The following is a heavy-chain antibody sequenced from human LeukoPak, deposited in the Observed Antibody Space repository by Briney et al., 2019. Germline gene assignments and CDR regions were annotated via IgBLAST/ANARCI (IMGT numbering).Heavy chain of an antibody. CDR3: ARDNRYYDSSGYYYLDY. V-gene: IGHV1-46*01. D-gene: IGHD3-22*01. CDR2: INPSGGST. Sequence: GASVKVSCEASGYTLTSYYMHWVRQAPGQGLEWMRIINPSGGSTSYAQKFQGRVTMTRDTSTSTVYMELSSLRSGDTAVYYCARDNRYYDSSGYYYLDYWGQGTLVTVSS. J-gene: IGHJ4*02. CDR1: GYTLTSYY.